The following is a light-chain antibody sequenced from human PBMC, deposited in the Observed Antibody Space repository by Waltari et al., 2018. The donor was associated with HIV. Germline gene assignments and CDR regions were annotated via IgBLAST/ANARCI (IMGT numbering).Light chain of an antibody. CDR1: QGIRDK. V-gene: IGKV1-17*01. CDR2: GAS. Sequence: IQMTQSPSSLSASVGASVTITCRASQGIRDKLGWYQQKPGKAPQRLIYGASNLQSGVPSRFSGSRSGTEFTLTIISLQPEDFATYYCLQDSDYPWTFGQGTKVEIK. J-gene: IGKJ1*01. CDR3: LQDSDYPWT.